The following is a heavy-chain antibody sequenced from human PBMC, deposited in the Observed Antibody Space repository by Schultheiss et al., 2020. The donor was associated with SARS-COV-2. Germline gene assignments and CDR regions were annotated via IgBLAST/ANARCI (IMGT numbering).Heavy chain of an antibody. Sequence: GGSLRLSCAASGFTVSSNYMSWVRQAPGKGLEWVSGISWNSGSIGYADSVKGRFTISRDNAKNSLYLQMNSLRAEDTAVYYCAIMGGSYMIDYWGQGTLVTVSS. V-gene: IGHV3-48*04. J-gene: IGHJ4*02. CDR1: GFTVSSNY. CDR2: ISWNSGSI. CDR3: AIMGGSYMIDY. D-gene: IGHD1-26*01.